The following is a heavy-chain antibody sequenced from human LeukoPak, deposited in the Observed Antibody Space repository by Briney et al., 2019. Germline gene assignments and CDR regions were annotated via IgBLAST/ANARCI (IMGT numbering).Heavy chain of an antibody. D-gene: IGHD6-13*01. CDR1: GYSFTGYY. V-gene: IGHV1-2*02. CDR2: INPNSGGT. CDR3: ARDPIAAAGLPGDY. J-gene: IGHJ4*02. Sequence: GASVKVSCKAPGYSFTGYYMRWVRQAPGQGLEWMGWINPNSGGTNYAQKFQGRVTMTRDTSISTAYMELSRLRYDDTAVYYCARDPIAAAGLPGDYWGQGTLVTVSS.